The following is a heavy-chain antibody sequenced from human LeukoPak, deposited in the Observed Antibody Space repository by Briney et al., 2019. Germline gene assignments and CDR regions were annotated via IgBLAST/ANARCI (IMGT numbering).Heavy chain of an antibody. CDR3: ASGYSGYDTGFDY. D-gene: IGHD5-12*01. Sequence: PGGSLRLSCAASGFTFSSYAMSWVRQAPGKGLEWVSYISSSSSTIYYADSVKGRFTISRDNAKNSLYLQMNSLRAEDTAVYYCASGYSGYDTGFDYWGQGTLVTVSS. CDR2: ISSSSSTI. J-gene: IGHJ4*02. CDR1: GFTFSSYA. V-gene: IGHV3-48*01.